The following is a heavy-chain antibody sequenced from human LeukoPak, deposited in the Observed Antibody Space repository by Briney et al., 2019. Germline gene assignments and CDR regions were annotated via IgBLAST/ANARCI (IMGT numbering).Heavy chain of an antibody. D-gene: IGHD3-10*01. J-gene: IGHJ5*02. Sequence: GGSLRLSCAASGFTFSNYWMHWVRQAPGKGLVWVSRITGDGSTTNYADSVKGRFTISRDNAKNTLYLQMDSLRAEDTAVYYCAGSYSDSGSIAWGQGTLVTVSS. CDR2: ITGDGSTT. CDR3: AGSYSDSGSIA. V-gene: IGHV3-74*01. CDR1: GFTFSNYW.